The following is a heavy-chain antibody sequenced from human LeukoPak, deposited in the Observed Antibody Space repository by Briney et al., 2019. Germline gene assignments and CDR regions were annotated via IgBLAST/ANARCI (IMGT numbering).Heavy chain of an antibody. Sequence: SETLSLTRTVSGGSISSGGYYWSWIRQHPGKGLEWIGYIYYSGSTYYNPSLKSRVTISVDTSKNQFSLKLSSVTAADTAVYYCAGERIDSSGYYLDYWGQGTLVTVSS. CDR1: GGSISSGGYY. CDR2: IYYSGST. V-gene: IGHV4-31*03. CDR3: AGERIDSSGYYLDY. D-gene: IGHD3-22*01. J-gene: IGHJ4*02.